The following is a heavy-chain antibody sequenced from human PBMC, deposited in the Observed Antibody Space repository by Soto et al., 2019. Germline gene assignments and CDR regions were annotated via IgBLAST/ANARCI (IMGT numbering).Heavy chain of an antibody. V-gene: IGHV3-21*04. CDR3: AKEKISTSCCNWFDP. CDR2: ISSSSSYI. CDR1: GFTFGSYS. Sequence: PGGSLRLSCAASGFTFGSYSMNWVRQAPGKGLEWVSSISSSSSYIYYADSVKGRFTISRDNSKNTLYLQMNSLRAEDTAVYYCAKEKISTSCCNWFDPWGQGTLVTVSS. D-gene: IGHD2-2*01. J-gene: IGHJ5*02.